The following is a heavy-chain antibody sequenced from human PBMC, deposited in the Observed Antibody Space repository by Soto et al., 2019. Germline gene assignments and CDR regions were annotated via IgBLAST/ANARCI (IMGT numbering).Heavy chain of an antibody. CDR1: GGTFSSYA. CDR3: ARGRGDYYYYGMEV. Sequence: SVKVSCKASGGTFSSYAISWVRQAPGQGLEWMGGIIPIFGTANYAQKFQGRVTITADESTSTAYMGLSSLRSEDTAVYYCARGRGDYYYYGMEVWGQGTTVTVSS. V-gene: IGHV1-69*13. J-gene: IGHJ6*02. CDR2: IIPIFGTA.